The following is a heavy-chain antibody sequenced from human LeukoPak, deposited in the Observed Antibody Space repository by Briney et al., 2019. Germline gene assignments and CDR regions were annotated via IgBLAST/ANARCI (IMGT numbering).Heavy chain of an antibody. CDR3: ARHEGKQLVFDY. D-gene: IGHD6-6*01. CDR1: GGSISSYY. J-gene: IGHJ4*02. V-gene: IGHV4-59*08. Sequence: SGTLSLTCTVSGGSISSYYWSWIRQPPGKGLEWIGYIYYSGSTNYNPSLKSRVTISVDTSKNQFSLKLSSVTAADTAVYYCARHEGKQLVFDYWGQGTLVTVSS. CDR2: IYYSGST.